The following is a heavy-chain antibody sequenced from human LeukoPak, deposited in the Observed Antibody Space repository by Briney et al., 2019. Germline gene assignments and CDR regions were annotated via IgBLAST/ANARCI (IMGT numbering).Heavy chain of an antibody. V-gene: IGHV3-74*01. CDR2: INTDGSST. CDR3: ARELPREVTLDY. J-gene: IGHJ4*01. Sequence: GGSLRLSCAVSGFTFISYGMQWVHQAPGKGLAWASRINTDGSSTTYADAVKGRFTISRDNAKNTLYLQMNSLRAEDTAVYYCARELPREVTLDYWGQGTLVTVSS. D-gene: IGHD2-21*02. CDR1: GFTFISYG.